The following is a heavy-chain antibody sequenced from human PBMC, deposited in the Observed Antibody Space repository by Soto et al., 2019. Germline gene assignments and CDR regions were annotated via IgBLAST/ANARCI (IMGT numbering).Heavy chain of an antibody. J-gene: IGHJ6*01. Sequence: QVKLVQSGAEVKKTGSSVKVSCKTSGGTFRTSAISWVRQAPGQGLEWMGGIMPVFSTPDYAQKFQGRVTITADESTGTAYMELSSLRSEDTAVYYCARDKDRQQLGGNYYYIMDVWGQGTTVTVSS. D-gene: IGHD3-3*02. V-gene: IGHV1-69*12. CDR3: ARDKDRQQLGGNYYYIMDV. CDR2: IMPVFSTP. CDR1: GGTFRTSA.